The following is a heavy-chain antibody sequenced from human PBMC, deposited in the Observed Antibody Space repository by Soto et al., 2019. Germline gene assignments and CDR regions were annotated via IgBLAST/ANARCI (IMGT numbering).Heavy chain of an antibody. J-gene: IGHJ6*02. V-gene: IGHV3-74*01. Sequence: GSLSLSCEASGCSISDYCMRWVRQAPGEGLVWVSCINGDASSTTYADSVKGRFTISRDDAKNTVYLQMTSVRAEDTAVYLCARYRSYAMEFWGQGNRVTVSS. CDR1: GCSISDYC. CDR3: ARYRSYAMEF. CDR2: INGDASST. D-gene: IGHD3-16*02.